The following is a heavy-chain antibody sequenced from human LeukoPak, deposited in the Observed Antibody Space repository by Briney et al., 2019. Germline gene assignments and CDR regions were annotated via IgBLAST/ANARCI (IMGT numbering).Heavy chain of an antibody. CDR3: FTSGWPADI. CDR1: GDSVSSNSAT. Sequence: SQTLSLTCAISGDSVSSNSATWTWIRQSPSRGLEWLGRTYYRSKWYNNYAVSVKSRIVINPDTSKNQFSLQLNSVTPEDTAVYYCFTSGWPADIWGQGTMVTASS. CDR2: TYYRSKWYN. V-gene: IGHV6-1*01. D-gene: IGHD6-19*01. J-gene: IGHJ3*02.